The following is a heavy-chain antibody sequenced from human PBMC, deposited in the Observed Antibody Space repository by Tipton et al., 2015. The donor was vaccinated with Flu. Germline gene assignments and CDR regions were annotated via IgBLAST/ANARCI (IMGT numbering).Heavy chain of an antibody. D-gene: IGHD1-26*01. V-gene: IGHV3-48*03. Sequence: FLRLSCAASGFSFSSYEMNWVRQAPGKGLEWLSYITSSGRTIYYADSVKGRFTISRDNTKNSLYLQMNSLRAEDTAVYYCATEGSYYRVDYWGQGTLVTVSS. CDR3: ATEGSYYRVDY. J-gene: IGHJ4*02. CDR1: GFSFSSYE. CDR2: ITSSGRTI.